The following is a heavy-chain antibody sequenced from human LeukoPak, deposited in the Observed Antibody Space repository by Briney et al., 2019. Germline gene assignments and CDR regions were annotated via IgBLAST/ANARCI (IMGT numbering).Heavy chain of an antibody. CDR1: GYTFSSYS. CDR3: ARGGSLTTSLLAP. Sequence: GASVKVSCEASGYTFSSYSIHWVRQAPGQRLEWMGWINAGNGNTRYSQKFQGRVTMTRDTSTSTVYMELSSLRSEDTAVYYCARGGSLTTSLLAPWGQGTLVTVSS. V-gene: IGHV1-3*01. CDR2: INAGNGNT. D-gene: IGHD4-11*01. J-gene: IGHJ5*02.